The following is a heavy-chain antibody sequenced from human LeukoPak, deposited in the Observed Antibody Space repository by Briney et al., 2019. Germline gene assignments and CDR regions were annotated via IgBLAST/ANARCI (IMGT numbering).Heavy chain of an antibody. CDR1: GFTFSSYA. J-gene: IGHJ4*02. V-gene: IGHV3-30-3*01. CDR2: ISYDGSNK. Sequence: PGRSLRLSCAASGFTFSSYAMHWVRQAPGKGLEWVAVISYDGSNKYYADSVKGRFTISRDNSKNTLYLQMNSLRAEDTAVYYCARPKGQWLVLDYWGQGTLVTVSS. D-gene: IGHD6-19*01. CDR3: ARPKGQWLVLDY.